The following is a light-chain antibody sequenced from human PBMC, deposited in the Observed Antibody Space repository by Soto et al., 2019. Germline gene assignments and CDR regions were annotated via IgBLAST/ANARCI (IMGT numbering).Light chain of an antibody. V-gene: IGLV1-44*01. CDR3: AAWDDSLSGGYV. Sequence: QSVLTQPPSASGTPGQRVTISCSGSSSNIGRNTVNWFQQSPGTAPTLLIYGNNQRPSGVPDRFSGSKSGTSASLAISGLQSEDEADYYCAAWDDSLSGGYVFGTGTKVTVL. CDR2: GNN. J-gene: IGLJ1*01. CDR1: SSNIGRNT.